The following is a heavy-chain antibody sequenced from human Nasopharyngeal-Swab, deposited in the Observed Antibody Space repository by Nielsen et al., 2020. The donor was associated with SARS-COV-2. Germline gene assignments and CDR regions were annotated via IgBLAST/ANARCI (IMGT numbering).Heavy chain of an antibody. D-gene: IGHD2-15*01. CDR3: ARRVVVVAATEDAFDI. J-gene: IGHJ3*02. CDR2: IYPGESDT. V-gene: IGHV5-51*01. CDR1: GYSFTSYW. Sequence: GESLKISCKGSGYSFTSYWIGWVRQMPGKGLEWMGIIYPGESDTRYSPSFQGQVTISADKSISTAYLQWSSLKASDTAMYYCARRVVVVAATEDAFDIWGQGTMVTVSS.